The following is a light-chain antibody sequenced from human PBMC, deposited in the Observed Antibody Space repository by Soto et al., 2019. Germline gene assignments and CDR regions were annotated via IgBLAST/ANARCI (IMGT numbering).Light chain of an antibody. CDR3: QQYNSYQGT. CDR1: QSISSW. Sequence: DIQMTQSPSTLSASVGDRVTITCRASQSISSWLAWYQQKPGKAPKLLIYDASSLASGIPSRFSGSGSGTEFTLTLSSLQPDDFAAYYCQQYNSYQGTFGQGTKVEIK. J-gene: IGKJ1*01. V-gene: IGKV1-5*01. CDR2: DAS.